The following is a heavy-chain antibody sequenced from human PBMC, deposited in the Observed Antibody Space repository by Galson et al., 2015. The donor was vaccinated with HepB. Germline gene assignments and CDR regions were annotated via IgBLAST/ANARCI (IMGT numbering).Heavy chain of an antibody. J-gene: IGHJ6*02. V-gene: IGHV4-39*01. CDR3: ARTLRLGELSSAYYYYYGMDV. CDR2: INYSGKT. D-gene: IGHD3-16*02. Sequence: ETLSLTCTVSGGSISSRNYYWSWIRQPPGKGLEWMGSINYSGKTYYKPSLKSRITISVDTSRDQFSLEVRSVTAADTAVYYCARTLRLGELSSAYYYYYGMDVWGQGTTVTVSS. CDR1: GGSISSRNYY.